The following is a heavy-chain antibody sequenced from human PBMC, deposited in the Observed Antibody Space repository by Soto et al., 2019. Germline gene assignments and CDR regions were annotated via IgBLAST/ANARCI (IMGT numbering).Heavy chain of an antibody. D-gene: IGHD6-19*01. CDR3: ARARGIAVAGNVPYYFDY. CDR1: GGTFSSYT. J-gene: IGHJ4*02. V-gene: IGHV1-69*02. Sequence: ASVKVSCKASGGTFSSYTISWVRQAPGQGLEWMGRIIPILGIANYAQKFQGRVTITADKSTSTAYMELSSLRSEDTAVYYCARARGIAVAGNVPYYFDYWGQGTLVTVSS. CDR2: IIPILGIA.